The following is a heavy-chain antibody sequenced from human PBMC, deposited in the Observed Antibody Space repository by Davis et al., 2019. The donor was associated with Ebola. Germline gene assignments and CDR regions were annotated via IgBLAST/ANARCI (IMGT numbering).Heavy chain of an antibody. V-gene: IGHV3-15*01. J-gene: IGHJ4*02. D-gene: IGHD6-19*01. Sequence: GGSLRLSCAASGFTFSNAWMSWVRQAPGKGLEWVGRIKSKTDGGTTDYAAPVKGRFTISRDDSKNTLYLQMNSLKTEDTAVYYCTSTYSSGRTHSGDYWGQGTLVTVSS. CDR3: TSTYSSGRTHSGDY. CDR1: GFTFSNAW. CDR2: IKSKTDGGTT.